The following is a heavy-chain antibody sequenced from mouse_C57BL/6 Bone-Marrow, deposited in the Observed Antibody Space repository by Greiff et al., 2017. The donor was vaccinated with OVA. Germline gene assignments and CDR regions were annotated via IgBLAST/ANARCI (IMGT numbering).Heavy chain of an antibody. D-gene: IGHD2-5*01. Sequence: QVQLQQSGAELVRPGASLKMSCKASGYTFTSYNMHWVKQTPRQGLEWIGAIYPGNGDTSYNQKFKGKATLTVDKSSSTAYMQLSSLTSEDSAVYFCAYYSNLYYAMDYWGQGTSVTVSS. CDR2: IYPGNGDT. V-gene: IGHV1-12*01. J-gene: IGHJ4*01. CDR3: AYYSNLYYAMDY. CDR1: GYTFTSYN.